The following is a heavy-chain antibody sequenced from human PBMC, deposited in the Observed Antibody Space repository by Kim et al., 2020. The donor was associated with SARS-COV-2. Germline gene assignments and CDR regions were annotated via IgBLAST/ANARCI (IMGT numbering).Heavy chain of an antibody. Sequence: GGSLRLSCAASGFTFSSYDMHWVRQATGKGLEWVSAIGTAGDPYYPGSVKGRFTISRENAKNSLYLQMNSLRAGDTAVYYCARLSVAARDRNSFDYWGQGTLVTVSS. J-gene: IGHJ4*02. D-gene: IGHD6-6*01. V-gene: IGHV3-13*05. CDR1: GFTFSSYD. CDR3: ARLSVAARDRNSFDY. CDR2: IGTAGDP.